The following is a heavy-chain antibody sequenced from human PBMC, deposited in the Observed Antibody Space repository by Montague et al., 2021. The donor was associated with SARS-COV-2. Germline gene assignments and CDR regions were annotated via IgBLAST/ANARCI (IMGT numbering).Heavy chain of an antibody. D-gene: IGHD6-19*01. CDR1: GGSISSGIYY. CDR3: ARDIAVAGRFDY. J-gene: IGHJ4*02. V-gene: IGHV4-61*02. Sequence: TLSLTCTVSGGSISSGIYYWSWIRQPAGKGLEWIGRIYPSGSTNYNPSLKSRVTISVDTSKNQFSLKLSSVTAADTAVYYCARDIAVAGRFDYWGQGTPVTVSS. CDR2: IYPSGST.